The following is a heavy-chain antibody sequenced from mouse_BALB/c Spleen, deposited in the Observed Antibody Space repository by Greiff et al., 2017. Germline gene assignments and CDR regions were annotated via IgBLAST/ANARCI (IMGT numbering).Heavy chain of an antibody. Sequence: EVQVVESGGGLVKPGGSLKLSCAASGFTFSSYAMSWVRQTPEKRLEWVASISSGGSTYYPDSVKGRFTISRDNARNILYLQMSSLRSEDTAMYYCARGDSYYGNYWGQGTLVTVSA. CDR2: ISSGGST. D-gene: IGHD2-1*01. CDR3: ARGDSYYGNY. J-gene: IGHJ3*01. V-gene: IGHV5-6-5*01. CDR1: GFTFSSYA.